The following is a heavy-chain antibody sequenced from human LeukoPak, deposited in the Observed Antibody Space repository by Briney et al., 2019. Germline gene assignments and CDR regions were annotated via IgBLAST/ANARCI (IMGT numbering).Heavy chain of an antibody. CDR2: INSDGSST. V-gene: IGHV3-74*01. J-gene: IGHJ3*02. CDR1: GFTFDDYA. CDR3: AREIGGRAFDI. D-gene: IGHD3-16*01. Sequence: PGGSLRLSCAASGFTFDDYAMHWVRQAPGRGLVWVSRINSDGSSTSYVDSVKGRFTISRNSAKNTLYLQMNSLRAEDTAVYYCAREIGGRAFDIWGQGTMVTVSS.